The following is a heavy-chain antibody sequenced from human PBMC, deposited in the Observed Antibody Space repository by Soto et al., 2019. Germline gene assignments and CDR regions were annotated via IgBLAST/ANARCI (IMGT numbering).Heavy chain of an antibody. V-gene: IGHV1-46*03. CDR1: GYTFTSYY. Sequence: ASVKVSCKASGYTFTSYYMRWVREAPGQMLEWMGIINPSGGSTSYAQKFQGRVTMTRDTSTSTVYMELSSLRSEDTAVYYCARVRMDYGDYEFFYYFDYWGQGTLVTVSS. CDR3: ARVRMDYGDYEFFYYFDY. J-gene: IGHJ4*02. CDR2: INPSGGST. D-gene: IGHD4-17*01.